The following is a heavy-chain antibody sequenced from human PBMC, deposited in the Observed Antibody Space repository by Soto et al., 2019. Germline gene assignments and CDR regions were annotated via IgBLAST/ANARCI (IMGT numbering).Heavy chain of an antibody. D-gene: IGHD6-13*01. J-gene: IGHJ5*02. CDR3: TRDAARDSSARGWFDP. CDR2: ISSNSAYI. CDR1: GFTFRSFT. Sequence: GVSLILSCAASGFTFRSFTMNWVRQAPGKGLEWVSTISSNSAYIYYTDALRGRFTISRDNAKNSLHLQMNSLRAEDTAVYYCTRDAARDSSARGWFDPWGPGNLVTVSS. V-gene: IGHV3-21*01.